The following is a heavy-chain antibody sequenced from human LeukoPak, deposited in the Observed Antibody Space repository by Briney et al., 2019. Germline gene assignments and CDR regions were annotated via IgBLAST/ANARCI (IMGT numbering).Heavy chain of an antibody. Sequence: KPSETLSLTCTVSGGSISSYYWSWLRQPPGKGLEWLGYIYYSGRTNYNPSLKSRVTISVDTAKTQISLKLSSVTAADTAVYYCARGRSPQAPLPDAFDIWGQGTMVTVSS. CDR3: ARGRSPQAPLPDAFDI. CDR1: GGSISSYY. V-gene: IGHV4-59*01. CDR2: IYYSGRT. D-gene: IGHD3-10*01. J-gene: IGHJ3*02.